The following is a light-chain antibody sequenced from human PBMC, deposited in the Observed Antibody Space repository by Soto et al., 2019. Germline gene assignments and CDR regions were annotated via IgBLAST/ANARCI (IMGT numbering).Light chain of an antibody. CDR3: QHYDSGSA. CDR2: GAA. Sequence: EIVMTQSPGSLSVSPGESATLSCWASQSVASNLAWYQQKPGQAPRLLIYGAATRATGIPARFSGSGSGTELTLTISSLQSEDFAVYCCQHYDSGSAFGQGTRLEIK. CDR1: QSVASN. J-gene: IGKJ5*01. V-gene: IGKV3-15*01.